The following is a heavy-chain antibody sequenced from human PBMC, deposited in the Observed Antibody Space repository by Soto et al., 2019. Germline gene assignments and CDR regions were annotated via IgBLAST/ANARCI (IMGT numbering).Heavy chain of an antibody. Sequence: PEETLSLTCAVYGGSFSGYYWSWIRQPPGKGLEWIGGINHSGSTTYNPSLNSRVTISVDMSKNQFSLKLSSVTAADTAVYYCARRGSGWITAFIWGQGTLVPAPQ. CDR3: ARRGSGWITAFI. J-gene: IGHJ4*02. CDR1: GGSFSGYY. D-gene: IGHD3-16*01. CDR2: INHSGST. V-gene: IGHV4-34*01.